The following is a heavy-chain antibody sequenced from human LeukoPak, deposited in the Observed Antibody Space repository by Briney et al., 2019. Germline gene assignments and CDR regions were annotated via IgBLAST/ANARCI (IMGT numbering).Heavy chain of an antibody. CDR2: IRYDGSNK. J-gene: IGHJ4*02. D-gene: IGHD3-10*01. CDR3: AKSVPAIRGEIDY. CDR1: GFTFSSYG. Sequence: GGSLRLSCAASGFTFSSYGMHWVRQAPGKGLEWVAFIRYDGSNKNYVDSVKGRFTISRDNSKNTLYLQMNSLRDEDTAVYYCAKSVPAIRGEIDYWGQGTLVTVSS. V-gene: IGHV3-30*02.